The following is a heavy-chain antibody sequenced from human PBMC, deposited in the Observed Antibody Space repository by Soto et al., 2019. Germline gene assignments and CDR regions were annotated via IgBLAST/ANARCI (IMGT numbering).Heavy chain of an antibody. CDR3: ARDSRYYDFWSGYYDNWFDP. D-gene: IGHD3-3*01. Sequence: QVQLVESGGGVVQPGRSLRLSCAASGFTFSSYGMHWVRQAPGKGLEWVAGIGYDGSNKYYADSVKGRFTISRDNSKNSLYLQMNSLRAEDTAVYYCARDSRYYDFWSGYYDNWFDPWGQGTLVTVSS. CDR1: GFTFSSYG. V-gene: IGHV3-33*01. CDR2: IGYDGSNK. J-gene: IGHJ5*02.